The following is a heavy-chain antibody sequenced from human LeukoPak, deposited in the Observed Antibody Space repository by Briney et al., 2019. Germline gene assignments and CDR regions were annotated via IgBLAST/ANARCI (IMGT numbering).Heavy chain of an antibody. D-gene: IGHD2-15*01. CDR1: GLTFSYYG. V-gene: IGHV3-30*18. CDR3: AKSAVGYCSGGSCYGNGY. Sequence: GGSLRLSCAASGLTFSYYGMHWVRQAPGKGLEWVAVISYDGTDKYYADSVKGRFTISRDNSKNTLYVQMNSLRAEDTAVYYCAKSAVGYCSGGSCYGNGYWGQGTLVTVSS. CDR2: ISYDGTDK. J-gene: IGHJ4*02.